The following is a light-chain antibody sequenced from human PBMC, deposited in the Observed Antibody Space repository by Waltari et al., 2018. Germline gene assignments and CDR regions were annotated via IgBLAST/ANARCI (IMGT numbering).Light chain of an antibody. Sequence: QSALTQPHSVSGSPGQSVTIFCTGTSSDVGRYDYVSWYQQHPGKAPKLMLCDVTKRPSGVPDRVSGSKSGNTASLTISGLQAEDEADYYGCSRADSHTYVFGTGTKVTVL. V-gene: IGLV2-11*01. CDR3: CSRADSHTYV. J-gene: IGLJ1*01. CDR1: SSDVGRYDY. CDR2: DVT.